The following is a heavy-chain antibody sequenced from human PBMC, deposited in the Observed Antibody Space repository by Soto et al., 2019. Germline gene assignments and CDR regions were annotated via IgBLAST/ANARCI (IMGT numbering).Heavy chain of an antibody. Sequence: SETLSLTCTVSGGSISSYYWSWIRQPPGKGLEWIGYIYYSGSTNYNPSLKSRVTISVDTSKNQFSLKLSSVTAADTAVYYCARKRDSSGYLYYYYGMDVWGQGTTVTSP. D-gene: IGHD3-22*01. CDR3: ARKRDSSGYLYYYYGMDV. CDR1: GGSISSYY. J-gene: IGHJ6*02. CDR2: IYYSGST. V-gene: IGHV4-59*01.